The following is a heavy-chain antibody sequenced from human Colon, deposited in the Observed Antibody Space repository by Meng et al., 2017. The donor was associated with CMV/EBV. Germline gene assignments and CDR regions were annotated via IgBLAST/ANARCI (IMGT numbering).Heavy chain of an antibody. V-gene: IGHV4-39*01. J-gene: IGHJ6*02. CDR2: IYFSGTS. D-gene: IGHD3-16*01. CDR1: GASITSSTYY. CDR3: ARSLSRYYFAMDV. Sequence: SETLSLTCTVSGASITSSTYYWTWIRQPPGKGLEWIGSIYFSGTSFYKSSHTSQVTISIDTSKSQFSLKVNSVTAADTAVYYCARSLSRYYFAMDVWGQGTTVTVSS.